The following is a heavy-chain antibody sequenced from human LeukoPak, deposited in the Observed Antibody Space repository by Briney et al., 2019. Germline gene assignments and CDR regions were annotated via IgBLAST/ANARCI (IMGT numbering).Heavy chain of an antibody. Sequence: ASVKVSCKASGYTFTSYGISWVRQAPGQGLEWMGWISAYNGNTNYAQKFQGRVTMTRDTSVSTAYMELSRPRSDDTAVYYCARERTEQWLVQLKGHDAFDIWGQGTMVTVSS. CDR1: GYTFTSYG. J-gene: IGHJ3*02. CDR3: ARERTEQWLVQLKGHDAFDI. CDR2: ISAYNGNT. D-gene: IGHD6-19*01. V-gene: IGHV1-18*01.